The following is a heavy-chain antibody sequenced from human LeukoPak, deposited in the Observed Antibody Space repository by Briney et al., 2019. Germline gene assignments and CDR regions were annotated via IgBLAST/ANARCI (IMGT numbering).Heavy chain of an antibody. Sequence: EALQISCKGSGKNFSRYWISWGRQVAGKSLEWVGGIDLSDSYTAYSPSFQGHVTISADKSISTAYLQWSSLKASDTAMYYCAREDGSGSFYNWFDPWGQGTLVTVSS. D-gene: IGHD3-10*01. J-gene: IGHJ5*02. CDR3: AREDGSGSFYNWFDP. CDR1: GKNFSRYW. V-gene: IGHV5-10-1*01. CDR2: IDLSDSYT.